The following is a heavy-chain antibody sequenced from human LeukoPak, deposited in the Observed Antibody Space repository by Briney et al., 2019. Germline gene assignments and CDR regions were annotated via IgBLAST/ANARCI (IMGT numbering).Heavy chain of an antibody. V-gene: IGHV1-24*01. Sequence: ASVKVSCKVSGYTLTELSMHWVRQAPGKGLEWMGGFDPEDGETIYAQKFQGRVTMTEDTSTDTAYMELSSLRSDDTAVYYCARDYVGMSTIRDFGCWGQGTLVTVSS. J-gene: IGHJ4*02. CDR1: GYTLTELS. CDR3: ARDYVGMSTIRDFGC. D-gene: IGHD5-24*01. CDR2: FDPEDGET.